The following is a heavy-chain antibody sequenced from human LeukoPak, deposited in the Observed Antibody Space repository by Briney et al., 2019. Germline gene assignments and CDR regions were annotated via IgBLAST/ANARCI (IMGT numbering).Heavy chain of an antibody. CDR1: GFTFNTYC. CDR2: ISSSSSYI. V-gene: IGHV3-21*01. Sequence: GGSLRLSCAASGFTFNTYCMSWVRQAPGKGLEWVSSISSSSSYIYYADSVKGRFTISRDNAKNSLYLQMNSLRAEDTAVYYCAREMDTAMAVDYWGQGTLVTVSS. CDR3: AREMDTAMAVDY. J-gene: IGHJ4*02. D-gene: IGHD5-18*01.